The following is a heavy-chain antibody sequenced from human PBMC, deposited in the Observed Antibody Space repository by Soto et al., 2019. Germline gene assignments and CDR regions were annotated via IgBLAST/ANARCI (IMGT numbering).Heavy chain of an antibody. Sequence: GESLKISCQVSGYTFTIYWIGWVRQMPGKGLEWMGIIYPSDSDTRYSPSFQGQVTISADQSINTAYLQWDSLKASDTAVYYCARDSGYSSSWPQYYFDYWGQGSLVTVSS. D-gene: IGHD6-13*01. CDR2: IYPSDSDT. CDR1: GYTFTIYW. CDR3: ARDSGYSSSWPQYYFDY. J-gene: IGHJ4*02. V-gene: IGHV5-51*01.